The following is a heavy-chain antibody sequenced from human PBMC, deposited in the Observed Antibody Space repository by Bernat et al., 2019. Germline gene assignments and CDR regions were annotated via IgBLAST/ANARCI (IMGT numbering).Heavy chain of an antibody. Sequence: EVQLVESGGGLVQPGGSLRLSCSASGFTVSSNYMSWVRQAPGKGLEWVSVIYSGGSTYYADSVKGRFTISRHNSKNTLYLRMNSLRAEDTAVYYCARVPYYYDSSGPIPFDIWGQGTMVTVSS. CDR1: GFTVSSNY. J-gene: IGHJ3*02. V-gene: IGHV3-53*04. CDR3: ARVPYYYDSSGPIPFDI. CDR2: IYSGGST. D-gene: IGHD3-22*01.